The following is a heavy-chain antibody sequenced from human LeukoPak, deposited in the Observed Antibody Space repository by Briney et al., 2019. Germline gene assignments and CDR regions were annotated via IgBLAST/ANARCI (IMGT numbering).Heavy chain of an antibody. J-gene: IGHJ4*02. V-gene: IGHV4-39*07. CDR2: IYDSGST. Sequence: RPSETLSLTCTVSGGSITSSNYFWGWIRQSPGKGLEWIGSIYDSGSTYYNPSLKSRVTISVETSKIQFSLKLSSVTAADSAVYYCARDSCSSTSCRRKFDNWGQGTLVTVSS. CDR1: GGSITSSNYF. CDR3: ARDSCSSTSCRRKFDN. D-gene: IGHD2-2*01.